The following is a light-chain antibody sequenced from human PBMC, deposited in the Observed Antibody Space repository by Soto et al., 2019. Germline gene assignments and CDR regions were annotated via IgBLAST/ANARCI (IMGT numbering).Light chain of an antibody. CDR1: QSISSW. V-gene: IGKV1-5*03. CDR3: QQYNSYPPYT. CDR2: KAS. J-gene: IGKJ2*01. Sequence: DIQMTQSPSTLSASVGDRVTITCRASQSISSWLAWYQQKAGKAPKLLIYKASSLESGVPARLSGSGSGTEFTLTISSLQPDDFATYYCQQYNSYPPYTFGQGTKLEIK.